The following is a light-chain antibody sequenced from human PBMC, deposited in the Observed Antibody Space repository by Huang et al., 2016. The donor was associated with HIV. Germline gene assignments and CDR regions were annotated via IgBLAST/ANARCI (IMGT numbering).Light chain of an antibody. J-gene: IGKJ1*01. V-gene: IGKV1-5*03. CDR1: QRLSTW. CDR2: KAS. Sequence: DIQVTQSPSTLSAFVGDRVNITCRTSQRLSTWLAWYQQRPGKAPNLLISKASNLESCVPSRFSGNGSGTEFTLTINGLQPDDLATYYCQHQWTFGQGTKVEIK. CDR3: QHQWT.